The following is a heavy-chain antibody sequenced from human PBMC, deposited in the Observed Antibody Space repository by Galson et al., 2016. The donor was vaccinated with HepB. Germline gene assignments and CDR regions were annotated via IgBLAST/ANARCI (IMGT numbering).Heavy chain of an antibody. CDR2: IHPGDSDP. V-gene: IGHV5-51*01. Sequence: QSGAEVKQPGESLRISCKGSGYIFTNYWIGWVRQMPGKGLEWMGMIHPGDSDPRYSPSFQGQITISADLSITPAYLQWNSLKASDTAIYYCARGGVTGTHGGYWGQGTLVTVSS. J-gene: IGHJ4*02. CDR3: ARGGVTGTHGGY. CDR1: GYIFTNYW. D-gene: IGHD1-1*01.